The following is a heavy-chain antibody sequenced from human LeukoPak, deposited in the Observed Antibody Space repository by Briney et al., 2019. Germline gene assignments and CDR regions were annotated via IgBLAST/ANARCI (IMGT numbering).Heavy chain of an antibody. Sequence: PGGSLRLSCAASGFTLRSSWMTWVRQAPGKGLEWVANIKEDGSEENYVDSVKGRFTISRDNAKNSLYLQMNSLGAEDTAVYYCPRNTVSAAGDYWGQGTLVIVSS. J-gene: IGHJ4*02. CDR2: IKEDGSEE. CDR1: GFTLRSSW. D-gene: IGHD4-17*01. V-gene: IGHV3-7*01. CDR3: PRNTVSAAGDY.